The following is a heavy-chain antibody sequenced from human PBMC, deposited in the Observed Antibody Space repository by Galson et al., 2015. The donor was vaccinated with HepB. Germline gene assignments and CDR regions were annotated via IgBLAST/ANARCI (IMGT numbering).Heavy chain of an antibody. J-gene: IGHJ4*02. D-gene: IGHD3-22*01. CDR3: ARGTYYYDSSGYYYPYFDY. CDR1: GGTFSSYA. V-gene: IGHV1-69*13. Sequence: SVKVSCKASGGTFSSYAISWVRQAPGQGLEWMGGIIPIFGTANYAQKFQGRVTITADESTSTAYMELSSLRSEDTAVYYCARGTYYYDSSGYYYPYFDYWGQGTLVTVSS. CDR2: IIPIFGTA.